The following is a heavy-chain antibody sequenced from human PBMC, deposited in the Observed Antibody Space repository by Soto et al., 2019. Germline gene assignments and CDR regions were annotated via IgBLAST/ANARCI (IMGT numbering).Heavy chain of an antibody. CDR3: AKAAGERDGTQSHFYGLDV. J-gene: IGHJ6*02. CDR2: IYPGDSDT. Sequence: PGESLKISCKGSGYIFTKSWIGWVRQMPGKGLEWMGVIYPGDSDTRYSPSFEGQVIISADKSINTAYLQWGRLKASDTGIYYCAKAAGERDGTQSHFYGLDVWGQGTTVTVSS. V-gene: IGHV5-51*01. CDR1: GYIFTKSW. D-gene: IGHD1-1*01.